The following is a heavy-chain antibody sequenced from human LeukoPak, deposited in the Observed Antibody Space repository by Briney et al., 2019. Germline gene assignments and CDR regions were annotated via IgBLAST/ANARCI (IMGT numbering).Heavy chain of an antibody. J-gene: IGHJ6*03. Sequence: GGSLRLSCAASGFTFDDYGMSWVRQAPGKGLEWVSGINWDGGSTGYADSVKGRFTISRDNAKNSLYLQMNSLRAEDTAFYYCARAQYFYYMDVWGKGTTVTVSS. CDR1: GFTFDDYG. CDR3: ARAQYFYYMDV. CDR2: INWDGGST. V-gene: IGHV3-20*04.